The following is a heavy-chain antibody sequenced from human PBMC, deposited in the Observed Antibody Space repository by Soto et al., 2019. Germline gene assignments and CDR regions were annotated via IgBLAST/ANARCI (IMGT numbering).Heavy chain of an antibody. CDR2: IYHTGST. D-gene: IGHD6-13*01. Sequence: SETLSLTCTVSGVTISSGAYYWIWIRQRPGKGLEWIGNIYHTGSTYYSPSLKSRVAISLVTSKNQFSLSLSSVTAADTAVYYCARYRFSGSKWSKFDYWGQGTLVTVSS. CDR3: ARYRFSGSKWSKFDY. J-gene: IGHJ4*02. V-gene: IGHV4-31*03. CDR1: GVTISSGAYY.